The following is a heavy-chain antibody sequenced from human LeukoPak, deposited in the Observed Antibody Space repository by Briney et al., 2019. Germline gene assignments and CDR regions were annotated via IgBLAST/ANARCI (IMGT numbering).Heavy chain of an antibody. CDR2: IRSKTDGGTT. Sequence: GGSLRLSCAASGFTFSNAWMSWVRQAPGKGLEWVGRIRSKTDGGTTDYAAPVKGRFTISRDNSKDTLYLQMNSLRAEDTAVYYCARGAGDSSSWYPTHYFDYWGQGTLVTVSS. J-gene: IGHJ4*02. CDR1: GFTFSNAW. D-gene: IGHD6-13*01. CDR3: ARGAGDSSSWYPTHYFDY. V-gene: IGHV3-15*01.